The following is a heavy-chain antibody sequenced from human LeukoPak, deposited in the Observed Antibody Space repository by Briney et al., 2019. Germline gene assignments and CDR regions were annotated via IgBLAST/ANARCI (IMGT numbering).Heavy chain of an antibody. CDR2: INSDGSST. D-gene: IGHD2-15*01. CDR1: GFTFSSYW. J-gene: IGHJ6*03. CDR3: ARNGLLRPGVSRRYYYYYVDV. V-gene: IGHV3-74*01. Sequence: PGGSLRLSCAASGFTFSSYWMHWVRQAPGKGLVWVSRINSDGSSTSYADSVKGRFTISRDNAKNTLYLQMNSLRAEDTAVYYCARNGLLRPGVSRRYYYYYVDVWGKGTTVTVSS.